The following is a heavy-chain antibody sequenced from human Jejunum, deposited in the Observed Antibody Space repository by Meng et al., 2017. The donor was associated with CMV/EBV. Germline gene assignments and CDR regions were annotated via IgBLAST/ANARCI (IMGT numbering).Heavy chain of an antibody. J-gene: IGHJ5*02. D-gene: IGHD2-2*02. CDR2: IFYNGNT. V-gene: IGHV4-30-4*08. Sequence: SGGCISSGDYYWSWVRQTPGKGLEWIGYIFYNGNTYYNASLKSQLTISVDTSKNQFSLKLNSVTAADTAVYFCARQPAAIGRHLFDPWGRGTLVTVSS. CDR3: ARQPAAIGRHLFDP. CDR1: GGCISSGDYY.